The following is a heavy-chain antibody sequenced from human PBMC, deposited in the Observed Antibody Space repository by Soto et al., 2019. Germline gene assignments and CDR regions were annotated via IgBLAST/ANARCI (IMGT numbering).Heavy chain of an antibody. CDR3: ARKYLHYDILTGYYPSGWFDP. CDR1: GGSISSGDYY. CDR2: IYYSGST. V-gene: IGHV4-30-4*01. J-gene: IGHJ5*02. Sequence: TSETLSLTCTVSGGSISSGDYYWSWVRQPPGKGLEWIGYIYYSGSTYYNPSLKSRVTISVDTSKNQFSLKLSSVTAADTAVYYCARKYLHYDILTGYYPSGWFDPWGQGTLVTVSS. D-gene: IGHD3-9*01.